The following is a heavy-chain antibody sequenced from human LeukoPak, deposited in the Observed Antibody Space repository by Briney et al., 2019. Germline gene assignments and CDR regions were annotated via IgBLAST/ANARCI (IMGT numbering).Heavy chain of an antibody. J-gene: IGHJ4*02. CDR1: GGTFSSYA. CDR2: IIPIFGTA. Sequence: SVKVSCXASGGTFSSYAISWVRQAPGQGLEWMGRIIPIFGTANYAQKFQGRVTITTDESTSTAYMELSSLRSEDTAVYYCARDRLDSYYYDSSGYAFDYWGQGTLVTVSS. CDR3: ARDRLDSYYYDSSGYAFDY. D-gene: IGHD3-22*01. V-gene: IGHV1-69*05.